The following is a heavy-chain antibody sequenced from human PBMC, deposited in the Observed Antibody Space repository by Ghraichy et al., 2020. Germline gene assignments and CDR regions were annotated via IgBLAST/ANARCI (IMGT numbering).Heavy chain of an antibody. CDR3: ARDRRIAAAGDYYYYGMDV. V-gene: IGHV3-13*05. D-gene: IGHD6-13*01. Sequence: GESLNISCAASGFTFSSYDMHWVRQATGKGLEWVSAIGTAGDPYYPGSVKGRFTISRENAKNSLYLQMNSLRAGDTAVYYCARDRRIAAAGDYYYYGMDVWGQGTTVTVSS. J-gene: IGHJ6*02. CDR2: IGTAGDP. CDR1: GFTFSSYD.